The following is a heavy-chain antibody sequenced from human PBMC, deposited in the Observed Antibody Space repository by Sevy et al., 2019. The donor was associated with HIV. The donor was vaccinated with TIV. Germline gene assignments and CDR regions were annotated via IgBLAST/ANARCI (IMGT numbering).Heavy chain of an antibody. CDR3: ARDLGVLRFLEGAFDI. CDR1: GFTFSSYS. CDR2: ISSSSSTI. J-gene: IGHJ3*02. Sequence: GGSLRLSCAASGFTFSSYSMNWVRQAPGKGLEWVSYISSSSSTIYYADSVKGRFTISRDNAKNSLYLQMNSLIDEDTAVYYCARDLGVLRFLEGAFDIWGQGTMVTVSS. D-gene: IGHD3-3*01. V-gene: IGHV3-48*02.